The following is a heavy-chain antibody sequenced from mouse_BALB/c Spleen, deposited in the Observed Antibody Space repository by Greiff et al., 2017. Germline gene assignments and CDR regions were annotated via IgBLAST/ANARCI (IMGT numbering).Heavy chain of an antibody. CDR3: TRGGPRFAMDY. CDR1: GYTFTDHI. Sequence: QLQESGAELASPGASVTLSCKASGYTFTDHIMNWVKKRPGQGLEWIGRIYPVSGETNYNQKFMGKATFSVDRSSSTVYMVLNSLTSEDSAVYYFTRGGPRFAMDYWGQGTSGTVSS. CDR2: IYPVSGET. V-gene: IGHV1-11*01. J-gene: IGHJ4*01.